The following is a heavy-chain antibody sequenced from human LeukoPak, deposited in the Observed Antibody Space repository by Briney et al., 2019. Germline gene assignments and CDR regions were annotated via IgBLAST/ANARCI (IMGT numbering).Heavy chain of an antibody. V-gene: IGHV4-34*01. CDR1: GGSFSGYY. CDR2: INHTGST. Sequence: PSETPSLTCAVYGGSFSGYYWSWIRQPPGKGLEWIGEINHTGSTNYNTSLKSRLTISITTSKNQFSLKVTSVTASDTAMYYCVRDHVSPGLSNWFDPWGQGTLVTVSS. J-gene: IGHJ5*02. D-gene: IGHD3-16*01. CDR3: VRDHVSPGLSNWFDP.